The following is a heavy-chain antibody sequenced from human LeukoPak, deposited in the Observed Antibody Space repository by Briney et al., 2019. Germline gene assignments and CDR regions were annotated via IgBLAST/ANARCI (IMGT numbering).Heavy chain of an antibody. CDR1: GFPFCSYA. Sequence: GSLKLCFATSGFPFCSYAMSWGRQAPRKGLEWVSGFSSSGGGTYYADSVKGRFTISRDNSKNTLYLQMNSLRAEDTAVYYCARVDDLDAFDIWGQGTMVTVSS. CDR2: FSSSGGGT. J-gene: IGHJ3*02. D-gene: IGHD2-2*03. CDR3: ARVDDLDAFDI. V-gene: IGHV3-23*01.